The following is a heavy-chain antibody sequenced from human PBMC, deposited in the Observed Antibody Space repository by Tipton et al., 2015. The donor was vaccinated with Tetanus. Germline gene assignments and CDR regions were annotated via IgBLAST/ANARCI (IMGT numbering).Heavy chain of an antibody. Sequence: TLSLTCTVSGGSVNSGGYYWTWIRLHPRKGLEYIGYVYNSGTTYYKPSLERRVTISIDISTNQFSLSLTPVTAADTALYYCAREVYNGGFYSGVDSWGQGTLVTVSS. J-gene: IGHJ4*02. V-gene: IGHV4-31*03. CDR2: VYNSGTT. D-gene: IGHD2-21*01. CDR3: AREVYNGGFYSGVDS. CDR1: GGSVNSGGYY.